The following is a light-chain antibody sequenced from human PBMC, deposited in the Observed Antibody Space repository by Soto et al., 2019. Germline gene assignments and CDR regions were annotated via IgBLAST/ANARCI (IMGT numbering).Light chain of an antibody. J-gene: IGKJ1*01. CDR1: QSVSSY. CDR2: DSY. Sequence: EIVLTQSTATLSLSPGERATLSCRASQSVSSYLAWYQQKPGQAPRLLIYDSYNRAAGIPARFSGSGSGTDFTLTISRLEPEDFAVYYCQQRSNWPRTFGQGTKVEIK. CDR3: QQRSNWPRT. V-gene: IGKV3-11*01.